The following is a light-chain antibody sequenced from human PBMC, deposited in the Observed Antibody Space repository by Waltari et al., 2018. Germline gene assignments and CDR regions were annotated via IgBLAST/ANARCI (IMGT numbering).Light chain of an antibody. CDR3: QRSWT. CDR2: SAA. CDR1: QGISSY. J-gene: IGKJ3*01. Sequence: DIQLTQSPSSLSASVGDRVTIPCRESQGISSYLNWDRQKPGKVPKLLIYSAANLQSGVPSRFSGSGSGTDFTLTISSLQPEDVATYYGQRSWTFGPGTKVDIK. V-gene: IGKV1-27*01.